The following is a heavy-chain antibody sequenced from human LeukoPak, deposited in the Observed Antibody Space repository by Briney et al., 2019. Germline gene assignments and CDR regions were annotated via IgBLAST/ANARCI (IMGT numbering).Heavy chain of an antibody. Sequence: GGSLRLSCEASGFTFNTHAMIWVRQAPGKGLEWVSAITYSGGSTYYADSVKGRFTISRDNSKNTLYLQMNSLRAEDTAVYYCARDPYSSTWSYGMDVWGQGTTVTVSS. CDR1: GFTFNTHA. CDR3: ARDPYSSTWSYGMDV. J-gene: IGHJ6*02. CDR2: ITYSGGST. D-gene: IGHD6-6*01. V-gene: IGHV3-23*01.